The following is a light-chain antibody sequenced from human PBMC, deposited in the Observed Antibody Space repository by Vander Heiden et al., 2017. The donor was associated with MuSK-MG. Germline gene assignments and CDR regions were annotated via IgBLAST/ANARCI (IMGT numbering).Light chain of an antibody. CDR1: IGRTFP. Sequence: SSQITQDPAVSFALGQAAMTPCRGDIGRTFPTSWYQQKPGQAPILVFYDNDNRPSGIPDRFSASKSGNTASLTITGTRAEDEADYYCNSRDSSGDQVVFGGGTKLTVL. CDR2: DND. CDR3: NSRDSSGDQVV. V-gene: IGLV3-19*01. J-gene: IGLJ2*01.